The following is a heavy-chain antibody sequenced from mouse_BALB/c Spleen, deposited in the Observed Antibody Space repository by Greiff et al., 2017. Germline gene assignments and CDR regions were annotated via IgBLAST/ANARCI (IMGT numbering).Heavy chain of an antibody. CDR2: IWTGGGT. Sequence: VKLVESGPGLVAPSQSLSITCTVSGFSLTSYDISWIRQPPGKGLEWLGVIWTGGGTNYNSALMSRLSISKDNSKSQVFLKMNSLQTDDTAMYYCDRAGFAYWGQGTLVTVSA. CDR1: GFSLTSYD. J-gene: IGHJ3*01. CDR3: DRAGFAY. V-gene: IGHV2-9-2*01.